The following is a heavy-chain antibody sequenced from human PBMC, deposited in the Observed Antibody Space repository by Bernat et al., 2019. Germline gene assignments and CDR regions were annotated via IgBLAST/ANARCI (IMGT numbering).Heavy chain of an antibody. V-gene: IGHV3-33*01. CDR1: GFTFSSYG. Sequence: QVQLVESGGGVVQPGRSLRLSCAASGFTFSSYGMHWVRQAPGKGLEWVAVIWYAGSNKYYADSVKGRFTISRDNSKNTLYLQMNSLRAEDTAVYYCAREALLWFRANGWFDPWGQGTLVTVSS. D-gene: IGHD3-10*01. CDR3: AREALLWFRANGWFDP. CDR2: IWYAGSNK. J-gene: IGHJ5*02.